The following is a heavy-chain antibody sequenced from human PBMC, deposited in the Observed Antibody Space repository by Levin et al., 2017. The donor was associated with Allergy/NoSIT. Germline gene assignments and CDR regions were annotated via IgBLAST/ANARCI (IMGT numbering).Heavy chain of an antibody. V-gene: IGHV3-7*01. CDR3: ARDEGYYDFWSGIPRSYGMDV. J-gene: IGHJ6*02. Sequence: GGSLRLSCAASGFTFSSYWMSWVRQAPGKGLEWVANIKQDGSEKYYVDSVKGRFTISRDNAKNSLYLQMNSLRAEDTAVYYCARDEGYYDFWSGIPRSYGMDVWGQGTTVTVSS. D-gene: IGHD3-3*01. CDR2: IKQDGSEK. CDR1: GFTFSSYW.